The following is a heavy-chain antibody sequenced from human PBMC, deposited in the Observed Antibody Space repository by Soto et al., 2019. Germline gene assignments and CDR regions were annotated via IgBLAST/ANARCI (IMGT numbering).Heavy chain of an antibody. CDR3: ATTYSSSWYGDYYYGMEV. CDR1: GYTFTGYY. V-gene: IGHV1-2*04. J-gene: IGHJ6*02. D-gene: IGHD6-13*01. Sequence: ASVKVSCKASGYTFTGYYMHWVRQAPGQGLEWMGWINPNSGGTNYAQKFQGWVTMTRDTSISTAYMELSRLRSDDTAVYYCATTYSSSWYGDYYYGMEVWGQGTTVTVSS. CDR2: INPNSGGT.